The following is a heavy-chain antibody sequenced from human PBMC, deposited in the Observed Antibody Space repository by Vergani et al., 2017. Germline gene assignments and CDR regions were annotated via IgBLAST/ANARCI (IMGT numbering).Heavy chain of an antibody. CDR3: ARGLSYSGNEGWXFDP. Sequence: QVQLVQSGAEVKKPGSSVKVSCKASGGTFSSYAISWVRQAPGQGLEWMGGIIPIFGTANYAQKFQGRVTITADESTSTAYMELSSLRSEDTTVYYWARGLSYSGNEGWXFDPWGQGTLVTVSS. CDR2: IIPIFGTA. J-gene: IGHJ5*02. CDR1: GGTFSSYA. V-gene: IGHV1-69*01. D-gene: IGHD1-26*01.